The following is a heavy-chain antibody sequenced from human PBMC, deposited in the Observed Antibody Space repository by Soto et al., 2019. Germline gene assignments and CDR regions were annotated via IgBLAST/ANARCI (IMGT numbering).Heavy chain of an antibody. CDR2: VNVHNGES. V-gene: IGHV1-3*01. J-gene: IGHJ4*02. CDR1: GYRFTDYA. CDR3: ARDFLGDPGAHFDY. D-gene: IGHD3-16*01. Sequence: QVQLVQSGAEVRKPGASVKVACQASGYRFTDYAIQWVRQAPGQSLEWLGWVNVHNGESKYSQRYHDRGTITWDTSATTAYMELGSLRSEDTAVYYCARDFLGDPGAHFDYWGQGTLVTVSS.